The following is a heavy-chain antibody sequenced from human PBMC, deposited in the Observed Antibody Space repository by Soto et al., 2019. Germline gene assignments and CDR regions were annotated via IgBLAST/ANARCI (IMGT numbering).Heavy chain of an antibody. CDR2: ISSSSSYI. D-gene: IGHD3-10*01. CDR3: ARGYGSGSYGAFDI. Sequence: EVQLVESGGGLVKPGGSLRLSCAASGFTFSSYSMNWVRQAPGKGLEWVSSISSSSSYIYYADSVKGRFTISRDNAKNSLYLQMNSVRAEDTAVYYCARGYGSGSYGAFDIWGQGTMVTVSS. CDR1: GFTFSSYS. V-gene: IGHV3-21*01. J-gene: IGHJ3*02.